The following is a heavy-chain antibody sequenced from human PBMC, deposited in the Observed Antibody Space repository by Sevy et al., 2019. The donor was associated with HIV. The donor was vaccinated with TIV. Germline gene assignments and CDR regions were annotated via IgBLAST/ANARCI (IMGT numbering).Heavy chain of an antibody. J-gene: IGHJ4*02. Sequence: GGSLRLSCAASGFTFSSYSMNWVRQAPGKGLEWVSSISSSSSYIYYVDSVKGRFTISRDNAKNSLYLQMNSLRAEDTAVYYCARCYCGSYGPFDYWGQGTLVTVSS. V-gene: IGHV3-21*01. CDR2: ISSSSSYI. CDR1: GFTFSSYS. D-gene: IGHD1-26*01. CDR3: ARCYCGSYGPFDY.